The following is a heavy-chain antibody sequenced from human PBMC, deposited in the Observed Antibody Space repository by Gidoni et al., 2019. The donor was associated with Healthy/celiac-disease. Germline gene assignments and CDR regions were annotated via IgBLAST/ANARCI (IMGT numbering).Heavy chain of an antibody. J-gene: IGHJ3*02. V-gene: IGHV3-33*01. CDR3: ARVADQTYYDFWSGYYNFGAFDI. CDR1: GFPFSSYG. D-gene: IGHD3-3*01. Sequence: QVQLVESGGGVVQPGRSLRLSCAASGFPFSSYGMHLVRPAPGKGLEWVAVIWYDGSNKYYADSVKGRFTISRDNSKNTLYLQMNSLRAEDTAVYYCARVADQTYYDFWSGYYNFGAFDIWGQGTMVTVSS. CDR2: IWYDGSNK.